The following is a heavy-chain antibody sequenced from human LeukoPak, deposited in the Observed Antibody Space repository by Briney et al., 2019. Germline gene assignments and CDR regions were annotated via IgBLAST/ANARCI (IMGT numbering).Heavy chain of an antibody. Sequence: SETLSLTCTVSGGSMSSYYWSWLRQPPGKGLEWIGYIYYSGSTNYNPSLKSRVTISVDTSKNQFSLKLSSVTAADTAVYYCARLTVMVRGVITPYFDYWGQGTLVTVSS. V-gene: IGHV4-59*01. CDR1: GGSMSSYY. J-gene: IGHJ4*02. CDR3: ARLTVMVRGVITPYFDY. CDR2: IYYSGST. D-gene: IGHD3-10*01.